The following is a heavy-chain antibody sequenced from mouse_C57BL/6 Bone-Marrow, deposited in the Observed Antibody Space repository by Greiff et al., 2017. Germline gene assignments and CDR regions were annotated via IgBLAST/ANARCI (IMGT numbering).Heavy chain of an antibody. Sequence: EVKVVESGGGLVKPGGSLKLSCAASGFTFSSYAMSWVRQTPEKRLEWVATISDGGSYTSYPDTVKGRFTISRDNAKNNLYLQMRHLKSKDTAMYYCARDRLRRGAWFAYWGQGTLVTVSA. D-gene: IGHD2-4*01. CDR2: ISDGGSYT. V-gene: IGHV5-4*01. CDR3: ARDRLRRGAWFAY. CDR1: GFTFSSYA. J-gene: IGHJ3*01.